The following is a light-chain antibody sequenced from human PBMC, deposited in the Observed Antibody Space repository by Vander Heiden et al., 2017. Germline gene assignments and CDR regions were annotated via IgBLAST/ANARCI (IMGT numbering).Light chain of an antibody. CDR2: GAS. J-gene: IGKJ1*01. CDR3: QQTRKHPWT. CDR1: QNIDTY. Sequence: DIQMTQSPSSLSASVRDRVTITCRSSQNIDTYLTWYQQKPGKAPTLLIHGASTVNNGIPWRCGGSGSGTEFILSISSLQPDDVATYYWQQTRKHPWTFGQGTKV. V-gene: IGKV1-39*01.